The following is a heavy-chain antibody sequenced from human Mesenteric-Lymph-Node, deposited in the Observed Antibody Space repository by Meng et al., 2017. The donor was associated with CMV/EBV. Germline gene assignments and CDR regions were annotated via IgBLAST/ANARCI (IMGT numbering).Heavy chain of an antibody. CDR3: ARPFPSWQSPRLDPFGA. Sequence: QLPPREAGPGQVKPSETLSLTCTVSGDSISSFYYWGWIRQPPGRGLEWIGSVHYTGSTYYSPSLKSRVTVSVDTSKNQFSLRLTSVTAADTAVYYCARPFPSWQSPRLDPFGAWGQGTLVTVSS. D-gene: IGHD6-19*01. CDR2: VHYTGST. CDR1: GDSISSFYY. J-gene: IGHJ5*02. V-gene: IGHV4-39*01.